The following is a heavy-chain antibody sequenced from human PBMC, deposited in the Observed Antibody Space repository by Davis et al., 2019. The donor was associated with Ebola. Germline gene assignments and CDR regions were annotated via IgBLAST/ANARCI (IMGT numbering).Heavy chain of an antibody. V-gene: IGHV3-33*08. D-gene: IGHD3-3*01. Sequence: GESLKISCEASGFTFTNYGMHWVRQAPGKGLEWVAVIWYDGNNKYYGDSVKGRFTISRDNSKNTLYLQMNSLRAEDTAVYYCARDGLRFLEWLPRELFDYWGQGTLVTVSS. J-gene: IGHJ4*02. CDR3: ARDGLRFLEWLPRELFDY. CDR2: IWYDGNNK. CDR1: GFTFTNYG.